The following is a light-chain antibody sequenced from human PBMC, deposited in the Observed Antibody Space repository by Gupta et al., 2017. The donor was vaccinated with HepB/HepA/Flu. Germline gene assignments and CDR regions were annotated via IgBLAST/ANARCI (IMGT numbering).Light chain of an antibody. CDR3: QQYNNWPTWT. J-gene: IGKJ1*01. V-gene: IGKV3-15*01. Sequence: EIVITQSPYTLSVSPGERATLSCRASQTVLSNLAWYQHKPGQAPRLLIFRASIRATGIPDRFSGSGTGTEFTLTISSLQAEDLAVYYCQQYNNWPTWTFGQGTKVEIK. CDR1: QTVLSN. CDR2: RAS.